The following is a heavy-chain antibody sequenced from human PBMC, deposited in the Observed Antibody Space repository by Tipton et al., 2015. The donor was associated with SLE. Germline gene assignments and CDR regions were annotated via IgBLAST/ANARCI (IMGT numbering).Heavy chain of an antibody. D-gene: IGHD6-13*01. J-gene: IGHJ4*02. CDR1: GFNVKNYA. CDR2: ISGSGGRT. Sequence: GSLRLSCAVSGFNVKNYALTWVRQAPGKGLEWVSSISGSGGRTYYADSVKGRFTISRDNSKNTLYLQMNSLRAEDMAVYYCAKSLAAGGRPVDHWGQGTQVTVSS. CDR3: AKSLAAGGRPVDH. V-gene: IGHV3-23*01.